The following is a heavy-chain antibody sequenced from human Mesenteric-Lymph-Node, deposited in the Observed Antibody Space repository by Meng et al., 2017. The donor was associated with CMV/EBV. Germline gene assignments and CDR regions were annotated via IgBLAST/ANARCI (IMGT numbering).Heavy chain of an antibody. CDR3: ARSRPGGYCSSSSCFPYNYHGMDV. Sequence: SETLSLTCSVSGGSIIAYYWSWIRQPPGKGLEWIGYIYYTGSTNYSPSLKSRVTISVDTSKNQFSVKLRSVTAADTAVYYCARSRPGGYCSSSSCFPYNYHGMDVWGQGTTVTVSS. CDR1: GGSIIAYY. J-gene: IGHJ6*02. V-gene: IGHV4-59*01. D-gene: IGHD2-2*01. CDR2: IYYTGST.